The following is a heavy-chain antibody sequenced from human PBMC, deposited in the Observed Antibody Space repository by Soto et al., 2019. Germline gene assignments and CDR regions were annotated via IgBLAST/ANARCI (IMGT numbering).Heavy chain of an antibody. D-gene: IGHD6-13*01. CDR1: GVTFCGYA. CDR2: IRSKAYGGTT. Sequence: GGALRLSCRACGVTFCGYAMNWFRQAPGKGLEWVGFIRSKAYGGTTEYAASVKGRFTISRDDSKSIAYLQMNSLKTEDTAVYYCTRAGQQLVLDNWFDPWGQGTLVTVSS. CDR3: TRAGQQLVLDNWFDP. J-gene: IGHJ5*02. V-gene: IGHV3-49*03.